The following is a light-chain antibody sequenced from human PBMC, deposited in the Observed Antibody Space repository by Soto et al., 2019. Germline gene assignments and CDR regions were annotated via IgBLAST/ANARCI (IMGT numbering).Light chain of an antibody. CDR2: EVS. Sequence: QSALTQPRPVSGSPGQSVTISCTGTSSDVGSYKDVSWYQQHPGRAPKLIIFEVSKRPLGVPDRFSGSKSGNTASLIVSGLQPDDEAEYHCTSYTGDDFTFVFGTGTKV. CDR1: SSDVGSYKD. V-gene: IGLV2-11*01. CDR3: TSYTGDDFTFV. J-gene: IGLJ1*01.